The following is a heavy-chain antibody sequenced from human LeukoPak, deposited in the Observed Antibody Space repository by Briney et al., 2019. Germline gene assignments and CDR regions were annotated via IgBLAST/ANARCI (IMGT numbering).Heavy chain of an antibody. D-gene: IGHD4-17*01. V-gene: IGHV3-23*01. CDR3: ATINDYGDYSFDY. CDR2: ISGSGGST. J-gene: IGHJ4*02. Sequence: GGSLRLSCAASGFAFSSYAMSWVRQAPGKGLEWVSAISGSGGSTYYADSVKGRFTISRDNSKNTLYLQMNSLRAEDTAVYYCATINDYGDYSFDYWGQGTLVTVSS. CDR1: GFAFSSYA.